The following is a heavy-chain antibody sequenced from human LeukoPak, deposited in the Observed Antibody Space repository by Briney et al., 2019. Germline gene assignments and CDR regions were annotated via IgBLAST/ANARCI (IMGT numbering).Heavy chain of an antibody. CDR2: VYHSGST. CDR3: ARHSRYFDY. J-gene: IGHJ4*02. Sequence: SETLSLTCSVSGYSISSGYYWGWIRQPPGKGLEWIGTVYHSGSTYYNPSLKSRVTISVDTSKNQFSLKLSSVTAADTAVYYCARHSRYFDYWGQGTLVTVSS. D-gene: IGHD2-21*01. CDR1: GYSISSGYY. V-gene: IGHV4-38-2*02.